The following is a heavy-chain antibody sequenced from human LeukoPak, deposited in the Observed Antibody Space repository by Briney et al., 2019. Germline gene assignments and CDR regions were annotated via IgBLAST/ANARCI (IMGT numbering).Heavy chain of an antibody. J-gene: IGHJ3*02. CDR3: ARPWKIGAFDI. Sequence: SETLSLTCAVYGGSFSGYYWSWIRQPPGKGLEWIGEINHSGSTNYNPSLKSRVTISVDTSKNQLSLKLSSVTAADTAVYYCARPWKIGAFDIWGQGTMVTVSS. D-gene: IGHD1-1*01. V-gene: IGHV4-34*01. CDR2: INHSGST. CDR1: GGSFSGYY.